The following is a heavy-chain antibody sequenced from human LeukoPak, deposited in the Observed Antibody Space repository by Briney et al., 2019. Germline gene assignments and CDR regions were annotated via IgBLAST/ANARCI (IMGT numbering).Heavy chain of an antibody. CDR3: AKISWDSGGDREKF. J-gene: IGHJ4*02. D-gene: IGHD2-21*02. CDR1: EITLSSYG. CDR2: ISFSAGTT. Sequence: GGSLRLSCEASEITLSSYGVIWVRQAPGKGLEWLSAISFSAGTTYYADSVKGRFTISRDNSKNTLYLQLSSLRAEDTAVYYCAKISWDSGGDREKFWGQGTLVTVSS. V-gene: IGHV3-23*01.